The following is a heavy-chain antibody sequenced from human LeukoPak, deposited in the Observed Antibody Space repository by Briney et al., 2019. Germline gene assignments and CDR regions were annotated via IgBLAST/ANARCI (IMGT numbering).Heavy chain of an antibody. J-gene: IGHJ4*02. CDR1: GGSVSSSSYY. D-gene: IGHD6-13*01. CDR2: IYFSGTT. V-gene: IGHV4-39*07. Sequence: SETLSLTCTVSGGSVSSSSYYWGWIRQPPGKGLEWIGNIYFSGTTYYNPSLESRVTISVDTSKNQFSLKLSSVTAADTAVYYCARAYSSSWYSALGYWGQGTLVTVSS. CDR3: ARAYSSSWYSALGY.